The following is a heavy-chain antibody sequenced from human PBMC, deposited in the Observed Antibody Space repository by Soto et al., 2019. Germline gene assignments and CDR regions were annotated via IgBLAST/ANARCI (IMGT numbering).Heavy chain of an antibody. D-gene: IGHD3-9*01. Sequence: PSETPSLTCVVSGYSISSGYYWGCMRQPPGKGLEWIGSMYQSGRTNYNPSLESRVSLSIDTSKNQFSLNLTSVTAADTAVYYCARVGDILAGRGWFDPWGQGTLVTVSS. CDR1: GYSISSGYY. J-gene: IGHJ5*02. CDR2: MYQSGRT. CDR3: ARVGDILAGRGWFDP. V-gene: IGHV4-38-2*01.